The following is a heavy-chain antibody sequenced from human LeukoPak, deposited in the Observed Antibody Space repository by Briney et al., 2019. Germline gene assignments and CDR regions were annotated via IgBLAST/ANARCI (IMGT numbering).Heavy chain of an antibody. J-gene: IGHJ4*02. V-gene: IGHV4-39*01. CDR3: ARSGQWLQQGYFDY. D-gene: IGHD5-24*01. Sequence: SETLSLTCTVSGGSISSSYNWGWIRQPPGKGLEWIGNIYYTGNTYYNPSLKSRVTISVDTSKNQFSLKLSSVTAADTAVYYCARSGQWLQQGYFDYWGQGTLATVSS. CDR2: IYYTGNT. CDR1: GGSISSSYN.